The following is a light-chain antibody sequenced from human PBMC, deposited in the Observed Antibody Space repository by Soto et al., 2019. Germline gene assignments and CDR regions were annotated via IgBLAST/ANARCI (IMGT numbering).Light chain of an antibody. V-gene: IGKV3-11*01. CDR2: DVS. Sequence: IVLTQTPATLYVSPGERATLSCRASQNISNYLIWYQQKPGQAPRLLIYDVSNRTTDIPARFSGSGSGTDFTLTISRLEPEDFAVYYCQHYGTSPITFGQGTRLEI. J-gene: IGKJ5*01. CDR1: QNISNY. CDR3: QHYGTSPIT.